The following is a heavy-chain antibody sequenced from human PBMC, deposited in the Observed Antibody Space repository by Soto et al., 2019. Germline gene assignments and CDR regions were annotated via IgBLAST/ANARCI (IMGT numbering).Heavy chain of an antibody. CDR2: INHSGST. J-gene: IGHJ5*02. CDR3: ARRMWGNSCSSRSWFDP. D-gene: IGHD6-6*01. CDR1: GGSFSGYY. Sequence: SETLTLTCADYGGSFSGYYWSWIRQPPGKGLEWIGEINHSGSTNYNPSLKSRVTISVDTSKNQFSLKLSSVTAADTAVYYCARRMWGNSCSSRSWFDPWGQGTLVTVSS. V-gene: IGHV4-34*01.